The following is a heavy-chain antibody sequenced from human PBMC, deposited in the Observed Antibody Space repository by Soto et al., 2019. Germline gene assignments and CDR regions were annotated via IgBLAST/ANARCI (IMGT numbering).Heavy chain of an antibody. CDR3: AKKSGLSDAFDI. CDR2: ISWNSGSI. V-gene: IGHV3-9*01. Sequence: GGSLRLSCAASGFTFDDYAMHWVRQAPGKGLEWVSGISWNSGSIGYADSVKGRFTISRDNAKNSLYLQMNSLRAEDTALYYCAKKSGLSDAFDIWGQGTMVTVSS. J-gene: IGHJ3*02. CDR1: GFTFDDYA.